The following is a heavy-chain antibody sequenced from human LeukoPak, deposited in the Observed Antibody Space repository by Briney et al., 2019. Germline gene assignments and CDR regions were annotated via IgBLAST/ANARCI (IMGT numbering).Heavy chain of an antibody. CDR1: GGSFSGYY. CDR2: INHSGST. CDR3: ARAQSIAARPGWFDP. J-gene: IGHJ5*02. Sequence: SSETLSLTCAVYGGSFSGYYWSWIRQPPGKGLEWIGEINHSGSTNYNPSLKSRVTISVDTSKNQFSLKLSSVTAADTAVYYRARAQSIAARPGWFDPWGQGTLVTVSS. D-gene: IGHD6-6*01. V-gene: IGHV4-34*01.